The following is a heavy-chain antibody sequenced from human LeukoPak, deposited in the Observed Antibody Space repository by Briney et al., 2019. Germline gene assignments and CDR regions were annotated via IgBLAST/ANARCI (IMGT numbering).Heavy chain of an antibody. V-gene: IGHV3-74*01. D-gene: IGHD3-22*01. CDR3: ARDRVEDYYDSSGYYYFDY. CDR2: INSDGSST. Sequence: AGGSLRLSCAASGFTFSSYWMHRVSQAPGKGLVWVSRINSDGSSTSYADSVKGRFTISRDNAKNTLYLQMNSLRAEDTAVYYCARDRVEDYYDSSGYYYFDYWGQGTLVTVSS. CDR1: GFTFSSYW. J-gene: IGHJ4*02.